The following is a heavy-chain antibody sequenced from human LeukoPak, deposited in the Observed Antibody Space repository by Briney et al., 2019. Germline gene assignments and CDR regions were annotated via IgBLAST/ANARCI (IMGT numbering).Heavy chain of an antibody. Sequence: SETLSLTCAVYGGSFSGYYWSWIRQPPGKGLEWIGEINHSGSTYYNPSLRSRVTISVDTSKNQFSLNLSSVTAADTAVYFCARTHTVTTRVDGHFDYWGQGTLVTVSS. J-gene: IGHJ4*02. CDR2: INHSGST. D-gene: IGHD4-17*01. CDR1: GGSFSGYY. CDR3: ARTHTVTTRVDGHFDY. V-gene: IGHV4-34*01.